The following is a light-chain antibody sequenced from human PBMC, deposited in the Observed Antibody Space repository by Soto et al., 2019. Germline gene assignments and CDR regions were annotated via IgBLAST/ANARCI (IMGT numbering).Light chain of an antibody. J-gene: IGKJ2*01. Sequence: DIQMTQSPSSLSASVGDRVTITCQASQDISNDLNWYQQKPGKAPKLLIYDASNLETGVPSRFSRSGSGTDFTFTISSLQPEDIATYYCQQYYNLPQYTFGQGTKLESK. CDR2: DAS. CDR1: QDISND. CDR3: QQYYNLPQYT. V-gene: IGKV1-33*01.